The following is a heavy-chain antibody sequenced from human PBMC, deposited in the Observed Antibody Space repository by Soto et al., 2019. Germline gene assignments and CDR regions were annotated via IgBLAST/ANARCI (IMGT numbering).Heavy chain of an antibody. CDR1: GASIRSFF. D-gene: IGHD1-26*01. CDR2: IYYSVST. Sequence: QVHLQESGPGLVKPSETLSLTCTVSGASIRSFFWTWIRQPPGRGLEWIGNIYYSVSTNYNPSLKNRITMSVNNAKNPFSPMPAFVTAADTAVYYCARPSGSYSYYYGMDVWGQGTTVTVSS. CDR3: ARPSGSYSYYYGMDV. J-gene: IGHJ6*02. V-gene: IGHV4-59*01.